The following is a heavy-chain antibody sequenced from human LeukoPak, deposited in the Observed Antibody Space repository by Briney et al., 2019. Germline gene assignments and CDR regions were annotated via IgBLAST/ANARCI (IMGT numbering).Heavy chain of an antibody. V-gene: IGHV1-69*05. CDR1: GGTFSSYA. Sequence: SVEVSCKASGGTFSSYAISWVRQAPGQGLEWMGGIIPIFGTANYAQKFQGRVTMTRDTSISTAYMELSRLRSDDTAVYYCARKQYPYYDDSRGPLDLWGQGTLVTVSS. CDR2: IIPIFGTA. J-gene: IGHJ5*02. D-gene: IGHD3-22*01. CDR3: ARKQYPYYDDSRGPLDL.